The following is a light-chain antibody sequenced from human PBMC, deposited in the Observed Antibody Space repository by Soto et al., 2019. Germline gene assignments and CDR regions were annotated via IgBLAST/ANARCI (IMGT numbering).Light chain of an antibody. Sequence: EIVMTQSPATLSVSPGERATLSCRASQNVNSDLAWYQQKPGQAPRLLIYAASTRATGIPARFSGSGSGTEFILTISSLQSEDFTVYFCQQFNDWPATFGQGTRVEIK. CDR3: QQFNDWPAT. V-gene: IGKV3-15*01. CDR2: AAS. CDR1: QNVNSD. J-gene: IGKJ1*01.